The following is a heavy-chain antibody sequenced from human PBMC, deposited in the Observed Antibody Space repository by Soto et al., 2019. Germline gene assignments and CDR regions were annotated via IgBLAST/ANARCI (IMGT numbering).Heavy chain of an antibody. V-gene: IGHV3-33*01. D-gene: IGHD6-19*01. J-gene: IGHJ5*02. CDR3: ARAEGQWLVRGWFDP. Sequence: QVPLVESGGGVVQPGRSLRLSCAASGFTFSSYGMHWVRQAPGKGLEWVAVIWYDGSNKYYADSVKGRFTISRDNSXXTLYLQMNSLRAEDTAVYYCARAEGQWLVRGWFDPWGQGTLVTVSS. CDR1: GFTFSSYG. CDR2: IWYDGSNK.